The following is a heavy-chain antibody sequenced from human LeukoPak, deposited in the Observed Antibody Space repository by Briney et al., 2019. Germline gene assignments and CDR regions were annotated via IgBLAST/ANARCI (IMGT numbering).Heavy chain of an antibody. V-gene: IGHV1-69*13. CDR3: ARGTYYYGSGSYSTDY. CDR2: IIPIFGTA. D-gene: IGHD3-10*01. Sequence: SVKVSCKASGYTFTGYYMHWVRQAPGQGLEWMGGIIPIFGTANYAQKFQGRVTITADESTSTAYMELSSLRSEDTAVYYCARGTYYYGSGSYSTDYWGQGTLVTVSS. J-gene: IGHJ4*02. CDR1: GYTFTGYY.